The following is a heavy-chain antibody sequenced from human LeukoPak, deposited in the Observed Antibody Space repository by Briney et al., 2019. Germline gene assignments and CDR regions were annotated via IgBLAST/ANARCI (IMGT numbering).Heavy chain of an antibody. D-gene: IGHD1-1*01. V-gene: IGHV5-51*01. CDR3: ARSNEIDY. CDR1: GYSFTSYW. Sequence: PGESLTISCKASGYSFTSYWIGWVRQMPGKGLEWMGFICPGDSDTRYSPSFQGQVTISADKSITTAYLEWSSLKASDTAMYYCARSNEIDYWGQGTLVTVSS. J-gene: IGHJ4*02. CDR2: ICPGDSDT.